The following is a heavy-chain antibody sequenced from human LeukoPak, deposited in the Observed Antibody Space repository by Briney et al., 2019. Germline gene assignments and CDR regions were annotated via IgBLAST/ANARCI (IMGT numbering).Heavy chain of an antibody. D-gene: IGHD6-19*01. Sequence: SETLSLTCAVYGGSFSGYYWSWIRQPPGKGLEWIGEINHSGSTNYNPSLKSRVTISVDTSKNQFSLKLSSVTAADTAVYYCARVRRVAGTFIDAFDIWGQGTMVTVSS. CDR2: INHSGST. CDR1: GGSFSGYY. CDR3: ARVRRVAGTFIDAFDI. J-gene: IGHJ3*02. V-gene: IGHV4-34*01.